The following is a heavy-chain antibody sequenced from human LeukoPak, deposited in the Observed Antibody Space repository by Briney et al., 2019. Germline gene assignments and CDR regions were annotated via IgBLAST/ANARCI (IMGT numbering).Heavy chain of an antibody. CDR3: ARGGNMAPVASRGPYDY. Sequence: GGSLRLSCAASGFTFSNAWMNWVRQAPGKRLEWVGRIKGKTDGGTTYYAAPVKGRFTISRDDSKNTLYLQMNSLKTEDTAVYYCARGGNMAPVASRGPYDYWGQGTLVTVSS. V-gene: IGHV3-15*01. J-gene: IGHJ4*02. CDR1: GFTFSNAW. D-gene: IGHD5-12*01. CDR2: IKGKTDGGTT.